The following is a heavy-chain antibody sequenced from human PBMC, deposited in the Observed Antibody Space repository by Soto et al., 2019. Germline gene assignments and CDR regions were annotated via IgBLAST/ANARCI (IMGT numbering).Heavy chain of an antibody. CDR2: IYHTGRT. D-gene: IGHD6-13*01. V-gene: IGHV4-4*02. CDR3: ARVEVPESSSWHPFDP. CDR1: GDSINYRNR. J-gene: IGHJ5*02. Sequence: QVQLQESGPGLVKLSGTLSLTCTVSGDSINYRNRWSWLRQPPGKRLEWIGDIYHTGRTSYNPSLMRRVTMSVDTSKNQFFLKLASVTAADTAVYYCARVEVPESSSWHPFDPWGQGTLVTVSS.